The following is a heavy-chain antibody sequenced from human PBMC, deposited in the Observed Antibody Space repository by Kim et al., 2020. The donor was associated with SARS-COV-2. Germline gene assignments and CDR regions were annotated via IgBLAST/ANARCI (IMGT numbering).Heavy chain of an antibody. D-gene: IGHD4-4*01. V-gene: IGHV3-23*01. Sequence: YYTDSVEDRFTNTRYNTKNTQSLQMNSLRAEDTAIYYCANTGQLDYWGQGTLVTVSS. J-gene: IGHJ4*02. CDR3: ANTGQLDY.